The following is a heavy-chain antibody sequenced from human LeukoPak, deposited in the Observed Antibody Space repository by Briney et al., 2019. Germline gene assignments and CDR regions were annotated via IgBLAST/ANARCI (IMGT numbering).Heavy chain of an antibody. CDR1: GGSFSGYY. Sequence: SETLSLTCAVYGGSFSGYYWSWIRQPPGKGLEWIGEINHSGSTNYNPSLKSRVTISVDTSKNQFSLKLSSVTAADTAVYYCARFSRFTGYNWFDPWGQGTLITVSS. D-gene: IGHD3-3*01. J-gene: IGHJ5*02. V-gene: IGHV4-34*01. CDR3: ARFSRFTGYNWFDP. CDR2: INHSGST.